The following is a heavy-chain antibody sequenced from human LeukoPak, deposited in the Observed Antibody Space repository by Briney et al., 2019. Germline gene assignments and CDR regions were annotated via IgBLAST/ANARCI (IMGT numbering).Heavy chain of an antibody. CDR3: ARDLALPTYYYDSSGKSHDAFDI. CDR2: IYHSGST. D-gene: IGHD3-22*01. J-gene: IGHJ3*02. CDR1: GGSFSGYY. Sequence: SETLSLTCAVYGGSFSGYYWSWIRQPPGKGLEWIGEIYHSGSTNYNPSLKSRVTISVDKSKNQFSLKLSSVTAADTAVYYCARDLALPTYYYDSSGKSHDAFDIWGQGTMVTVSS. V-gene: IGHV4-34*01.